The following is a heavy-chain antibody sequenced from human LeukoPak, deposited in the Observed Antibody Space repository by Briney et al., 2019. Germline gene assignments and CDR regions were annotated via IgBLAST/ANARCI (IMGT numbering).Heavy chain of an antibody. CDR1: GFTFSSYA. CDR2: ISGSGGST. J-gene: IGHJ4*02. V-gene: IGHV3-23*01. Sequence: PGGSLRLSCAASGFTFSSYAMSWVRQAPGKGLEWVSAISGSGGSTYYADSVKGRFTISRDNSKNTLYLQMNSLRAEDTAVYYCAKPTDYDSSGFDYFDYWGQGTLVTVSS. D-gene: IGHD3-22*01. CDR3: AKPTDYDSSGFDYFDY.